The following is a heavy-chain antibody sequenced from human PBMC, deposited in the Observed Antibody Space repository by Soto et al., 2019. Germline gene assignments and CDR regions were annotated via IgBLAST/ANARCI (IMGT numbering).Heavy chain of an antibody. CDR1: GGTFSSYA. V-gene: IGHV1-69*01. CDR3: ARDLGCSSTICYVNWFDP. Sequence: QVQLVQSGAEVKKPGSSVKVSCKASGGTFSSYAISWVRQAPGQGLEWRGGIIPIFGTANYAQKLQGRVTITADESTSKAYMELSSLGSEDTAVYYCARDLGCSSTICYVNWFDPWGQGTLVTVSS. D-gene: IGHD2-2*01. J-gene: IGHJ5*02. CDR2: IIPIFGTA.